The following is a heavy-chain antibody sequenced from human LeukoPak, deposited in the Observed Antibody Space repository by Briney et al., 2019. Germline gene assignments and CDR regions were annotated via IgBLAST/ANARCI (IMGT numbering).Heavy chain of an antibody. J-gene: IGHJ4*02. Sequence: GGSLRLSCAAPGFTFSSYSMNWVRQAPGKGLEWVSSISSSSYIYYADSVKGRFTISRDNAKNSLYLQMNSLRAEDTAVYYCAREENKKAYYYGSGSYPRAFGYWGQGTLVTVSS. CDR2: ISSSSYI. V-gene: IGHV3-21*01. CDR3: AREENKKAYYYGSGSYPRAFGY. D-gene: IGHD3-10*01. CDR1: GFTFSSYS.